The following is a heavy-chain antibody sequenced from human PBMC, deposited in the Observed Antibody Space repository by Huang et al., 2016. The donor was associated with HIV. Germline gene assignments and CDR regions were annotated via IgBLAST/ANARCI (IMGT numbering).Heavy chain of an antibody. J-gene: IGHJ4*02. V-gene: IGHV4-34*01. Sequence: QVQLHQWGAGLLKPSETLSLTCAVYGGSFSGPNWTWIRQTPGKGLDWIGEINHSGRTNYSPALKRRVTISLDTSKNQFSLRLRSVTAADTAVYYCARGRGDARGFLGLDFWGQGTLVTVSS. CDR3: ARGRGDARGFLGLDF. CDR2: INHSGRT. CDR1: GGSFSGPN. D-gene: IGHD3-16*01.